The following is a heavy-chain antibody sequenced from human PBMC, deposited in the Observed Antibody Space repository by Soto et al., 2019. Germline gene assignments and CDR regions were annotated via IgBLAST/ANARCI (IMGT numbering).Heavy chain of an antibody. J-gene: IGHJ6*02. CDR1: GGTFSSYT. D-gene: IGHD6-13*01. V-gene: IGHV1-69*08. CDR2: IIPILGIA. CDR3: ARDQGAAAGDYYYYGMDV. Sequence: HLVQSGAEVKKPGSSVKVSCKASGGTFSSYTISWVRQAPGQGLEWMGRIIPILGIANYSQKFQGRVTITAHKSTSTAYMELRSLRSEDTAMYYCARDQGAAAGDYYYYGMDVWGQGTTVTVSS.